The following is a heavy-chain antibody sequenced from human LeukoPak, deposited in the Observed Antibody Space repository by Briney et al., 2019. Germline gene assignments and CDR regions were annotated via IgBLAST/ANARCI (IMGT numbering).Heavy chain of an antibody. D-gene: IGHD6-13*01. CDR1: GFTFDDYA. J-gene: IGHJ4*02. CDR3: AKDLSSSSWTN. CDR2: ISWNSGSI. Sequence: PGGSLRLSCAASGFTFDDYAMHWVRQAPGKGLEWVSGISWNSGSIGYADSVKGRFTISRDNAKNSLYLQMNSLRAEDTALYYCAKDLSSSSWTNWGQGTLVTVSS. V-gene: IGHV3-9*01.